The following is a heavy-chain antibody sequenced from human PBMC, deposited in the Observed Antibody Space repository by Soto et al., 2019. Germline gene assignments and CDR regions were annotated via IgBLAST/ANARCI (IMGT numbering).Heavy chain of an antibody. J-gene: IGHJ6*02. Sequence: SETLSLTCTVSGGSISSGDYYWSWIRQPPGKGLEWIGYIYYSGSTYYNPSLKSRVTISVDTSKNQFSLKLSSVTAADTAVYCCARGGVRGVIGSYGMDVWGQGTTVTVSS. CDR1: GGSISSGDYY. CDR2: IYYSGST. D-gene: IGHD3-10*01. V-gene: IGHV4-30-4*01. CDR3: ARGGVRGVIGSYGMDV.